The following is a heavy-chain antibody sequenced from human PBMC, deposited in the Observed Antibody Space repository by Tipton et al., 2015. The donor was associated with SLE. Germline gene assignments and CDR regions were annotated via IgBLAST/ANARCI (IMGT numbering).Heavy chain of an antibody. D-gene: IGHD6-13*01. CDR3: ARDRGPSYSSSWYLYYYYYGMDV. Sequence: SLRLSCAASGFTLRNYAMSWVRQAPGKGLEWVSYISGGGGSTYYADSVKGRFTISRDNSKNSLYLQMNSLRAEDTAVYYCARDRGPSYSSSWYLYYYYYGMDVWGQGTTVTVSS. J-gene: IGHJ6*02. CDR1: GFTLRNYA. V-gene: IGHV3-23*01. CDR2: ISGGGGST.